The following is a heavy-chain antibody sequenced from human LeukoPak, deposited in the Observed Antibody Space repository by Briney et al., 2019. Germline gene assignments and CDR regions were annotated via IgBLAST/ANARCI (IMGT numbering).Heavy chain of an antibody. D-gene: IGHD3-22*01. CDR2: INAGNGNT. J-gene: IGHJ4*02. Sequence: ASVKVSCKASGYTFTTYTMHWVRQAPGQRPEWMGWINAGNGNTKYSQKLQGRLTITRDTSESTAYMELSSLRSEDTAVCYCARIVSGDYYFDYWGQGALVTVSS. V-gene: IGHV1-3*01. CDR3: ARIVSGDYYFDY. CDR1: GYTFTTYT.